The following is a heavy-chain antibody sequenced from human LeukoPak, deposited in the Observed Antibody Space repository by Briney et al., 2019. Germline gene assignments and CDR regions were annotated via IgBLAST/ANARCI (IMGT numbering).Heavy chain of an antibody. CDR1: GGSVSGYY. Sequence: SETLSLTCTVSGGSVSGYYWSWVRQSPGKGLEWIGYIFTSGWTDYNPSRKSRVTMSVDTSKNQLSLELRFLTAADTAVYYCATSHDVKTAPYDLWGQGTLVTVSS. CDR2: IFTSGWT. CDR3: ATSHDVKTAPYDL. V-gene: IGHV4-4*09. D-gene: IGHD2-21*01. J-gene: IGHJ5*02.